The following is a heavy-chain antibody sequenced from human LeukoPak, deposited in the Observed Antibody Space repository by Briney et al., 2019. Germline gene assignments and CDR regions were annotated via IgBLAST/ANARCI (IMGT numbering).Heavy chain of an antibody. V-gene: IGHV3-33*01. CDR1: GFTFSSYG. D-gene: IGHD6-13*01. Sequence: GGSLRLSCAASGFTFSSYGMHWVRQAPGKGLEWVAVIWYDGSNKYYADSVKGRFTISRDNSKNTLYLQMNGLRAEDTAVYYCARDPGYSSSWSDDAFDIWGQGTMVTVSS. CDR2: IWYDGSNK. CDR3: ARDPGYSSSWSDDAFDI. J-gene: IGHJ3*02.